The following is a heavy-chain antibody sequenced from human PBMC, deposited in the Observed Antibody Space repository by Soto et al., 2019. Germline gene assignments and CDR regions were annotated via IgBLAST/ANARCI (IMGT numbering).Heavy chain of an antibody. D-gene: IGHD3-10*01. CDR2: ISGSGGSP. CDR1: GFTFSSFA. CDR3: ALDYYGAGSYPNDAFDI. V-gene: IGHV3-23*01. Sequence: GRPLRLSCAASGFTFSSFAMGCVSKEPGKRLEWVSAISGSGGSPYYADSVKGRFTISRDNYKKTLYLQMNSLRAEDTAVYYCALDYYGAGSYPNDAFDIWGQGTMVTVSS. J-gene: IGHJ3*02.